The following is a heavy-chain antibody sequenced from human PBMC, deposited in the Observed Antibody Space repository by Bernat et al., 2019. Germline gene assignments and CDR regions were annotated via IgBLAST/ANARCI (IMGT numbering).Heavy chain of an antibody. D-gene: IGHD1/OR15-1a*01. Sequence: EVQLVETGGGLIQPGGSLRLSCAASGFTVSSNYMSWVRQAPGKGLEWVSVIYSGGSTYYADSVKVRFTISRDNSKNTLYLQMNRLRAEDTAVYYCARGAWRAKEQNYYYYYGMDVWGQGTTVTVSS. CDR1: GFTVSSNY. V-gene: IGHV3-53*02. J-gene: IGHJ6*02. CDR3: ARGAWRAKEQNYYYYYGMDV. CDR2: IYSGGST.